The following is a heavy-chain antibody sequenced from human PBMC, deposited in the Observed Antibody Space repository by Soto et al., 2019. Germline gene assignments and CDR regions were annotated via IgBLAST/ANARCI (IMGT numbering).Heavy chain of an antibody. Sequence: SVKVSCKASGYTFTSYDINWVRQATGRGLEWMGWMNPNSGNTGYAQKFQGRVTMTRNTSISTAYMELSSLRSEDTAVYYCARVSLASGYDYYYYYGMDVWGQGTTVTVSS. CDR2: MNPNSGNT. CDR1: GYTFTSYD. J-gene: IGHJ6*02. V-gene: IGHV1-8*01. CDR3: ARVSLASGYDYYYYYGMDV. D-gene: IGHD5-12*01.